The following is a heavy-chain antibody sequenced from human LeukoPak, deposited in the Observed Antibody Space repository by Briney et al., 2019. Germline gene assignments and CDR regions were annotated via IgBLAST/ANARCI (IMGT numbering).Heavy chain of an antibody. CDR1: SGSISTSNYY. Sequence: SETLSLTCTVSSGSISTSNYYWGWVRQPPGKALEWIGNIFYSGSTYYSPSLKSRVTISLDTSRNQFSLKLNSVTAADTAVYYCARIRQLVRGWFDPWGQGTLVTVSS. D-gene: IGHD6-13*01. CDR2: IFYSGST. V-gene: IGHV4-39*07. J-gene: IGHJ5*02. CDR3: ARIRQLVRGWFDP.